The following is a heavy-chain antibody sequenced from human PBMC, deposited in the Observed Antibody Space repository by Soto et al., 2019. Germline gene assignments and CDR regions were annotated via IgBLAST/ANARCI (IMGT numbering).Heavy chain of an antibody. Sequence: SETLSLTCTVSGGSVSSETYYWSWIRQPPGKRLGWIGYIYYSGSTNYNPSLKSRVTISVDTSKNHFSLKLSSVTAADTAVYYCARGPTYYYDSGGEDYFDFWGQGTLVTVSS. J-gene: IGHJ4*02. D-gene: IGHD3-22*01. V-gene: IGHV4-61*03. CDR2: IYYSGST. CDR3: ARGPTYYYDSGGEDYFDF. CDR1: GGSVSSETYY.